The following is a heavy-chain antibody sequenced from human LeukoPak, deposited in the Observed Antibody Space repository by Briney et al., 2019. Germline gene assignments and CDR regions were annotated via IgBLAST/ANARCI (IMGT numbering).Heavy chain of an antibody. CDR1: GSSFTSYW. D-gene: IGHD1-26*01. CDR2: IYPGDSDT. Sequence: LGESLQISCKGSGSSFTSYWIGWVRQLPGKGLEWMGIIYPGDSDTRYSPSFQGQVTISADKSISTAYLQWSSLKASDTAMYYCARLDARYSGSYPYFDYWGQGTLVTVSS. J-gene: IGHJ4*02. CDR3: ARLDARYSGSYPYFDY. V-gene: IGHV5-51*01.